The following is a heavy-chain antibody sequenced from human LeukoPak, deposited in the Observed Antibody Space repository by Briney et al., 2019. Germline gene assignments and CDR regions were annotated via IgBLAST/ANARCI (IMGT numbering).Heavy chain of an antibody. Sequence: KFGESLKISCKGSGYSFTTYWIGWVRQMPGKGLEWMGIIYPGDSDTRYSPSFQGQVTISADKSISTAYLQWSSLKASDTAMYYCARHDTALGYSAYDFARWPDYWGQGTLVTVSS. V-gene: IGHV5-51*01. CDR2: IYPGDSDT. CDR1: GYSFTTYW. J-gene: IGHJ4*02. D-gene: IGHD5-12*01. CDR3: ARHDTALGYSAYDFARWPDY.